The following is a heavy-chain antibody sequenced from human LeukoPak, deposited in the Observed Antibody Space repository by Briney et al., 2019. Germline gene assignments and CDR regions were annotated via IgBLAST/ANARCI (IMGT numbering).Heavy chain of an antibody. CDR3: AKDRGYSGGVGAVDY. J-gene: IGHJ4*02. Sequence: PGRSLRLSCAASGFTFDDYAMHWVRQAPGKGLEWVSGISWNSGSIGYADSVKGRFTISRDNAKNSLYLQMNSLRAEDMALYYCAKDRGYSGGVGAVDYWGQGTLVTVSS. CDR2: ISWNSGSI. D-gene: IGHD1-26*01. CDR1: GFTFDDYA. V-gene: IGHV3-9*03.